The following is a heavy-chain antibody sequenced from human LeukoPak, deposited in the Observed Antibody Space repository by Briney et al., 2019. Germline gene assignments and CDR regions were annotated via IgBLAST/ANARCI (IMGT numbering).Heavy chain of an antibody. J-gene: IGHJ4*02. V-gene: IGHV1-2*06. CDR1: GYTFTGYY. CDR3: AMYSSSWYGRYYFDY. Sequence: VASVKVSCKASGYTFTGYYTHWVRQAPGQGLEWMGRINPNSGGTNYAQKFQGRVTMTRDTSISTAYMELSRLRSDDTAVYYCAMYSSSWYGRYYFDYWGQGTLVTVSS. CDR2: INPNSGGT. D-gene: IGHD6-13*01.